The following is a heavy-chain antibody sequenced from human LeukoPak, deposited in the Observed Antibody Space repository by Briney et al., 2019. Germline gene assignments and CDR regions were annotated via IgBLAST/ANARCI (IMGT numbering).Heavy chain of an antibody. CDR3: ARDSPNIYNWFDP. CDR1: GGSFSDYY. J-gene: IGHJ5*02. Sequence: SETLSLTCAVYGGSFSDYYWSWIRQPPGKGLEWIGEINHSGSTNYNPSLKSRVTISVDTSKDQFSLKLSSVTAADTAVYYCARDSPNIYNWFDPWGQGTLVTVSS. CDR2: INHSGST. D-gene: IGHD2-21*01. V-gene: IGHV4-34*01.